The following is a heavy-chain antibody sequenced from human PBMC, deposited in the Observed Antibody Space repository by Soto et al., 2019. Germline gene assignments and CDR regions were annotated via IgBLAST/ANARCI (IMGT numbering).Heavy chain of an antibody. CDR2: IWYDGSNK. Sequence: GGSLGLSCAASGFSFSSYGMQWVRQAPGKGLEWVAVIWYDGSNKYYADSVKGRFTISRDNSKNTLYLQMNSLRAEDTAVYYCARDFARDIVPGYGMYVWGQGTTVTGSS. V-gene: IGHV3-33*01. J-gene: IGHJ6*02. CDR1: GFSFSSYG. D-gene: IGHD2-8*01. CDR3: ARDFARDIVPGYGMYV.